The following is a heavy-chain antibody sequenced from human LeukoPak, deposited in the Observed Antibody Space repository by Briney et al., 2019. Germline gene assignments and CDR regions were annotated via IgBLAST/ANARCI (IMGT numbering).Heavy chain of an antibody. J-gene: IGHJ4*02. CDR1: GYTFTGYY. CDR3: AGVAVYDSSGYYDY. CDR2: INPNSGGT. D-gene: IGHD3-22*01. Sequence: ASVKVSCKASGYTFTGYYMHWVRQAPGQGLEWMGWINPNSGGTDYAQKFQGRVTMTRDTSISTAYMELSRLRSDDTAVYYCAGVAVYDSSGYYDYWGQGTLVTVSS. V-gene: IGHV1-2*02.